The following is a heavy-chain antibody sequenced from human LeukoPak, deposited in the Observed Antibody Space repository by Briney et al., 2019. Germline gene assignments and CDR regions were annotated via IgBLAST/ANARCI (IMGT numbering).Heavy chain of an antibody. CDR1: GYTFTSYG. J-gene: IGHJ6*02. Sequence: ASVKVSCKASGYTFTSYGISWVRQAPGQGLEWMGWISAYNGNTNYAQKLQGRVTMTTDTSTSTAYMELRSLRSDDTAVYYCARDPLEITIFGVVTHYYYYGMDVWGQGTTVTVSS. D-gene: IGHD3-3*01. CDR2: ISAYNGNT. V-gene: IGHV1-18*01. CDR3: ARDPLEITIFGVVTHYYYYGMDV.